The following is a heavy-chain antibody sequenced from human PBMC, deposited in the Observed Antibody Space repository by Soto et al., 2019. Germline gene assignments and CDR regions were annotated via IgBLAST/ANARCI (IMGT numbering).Heavy chain of an antibody. CDR3: TTLSITIFGVVLMDV. J-gene: IGHJ6*02. CDR1: GFTFSGSA. V-gene: IGHV3-73*01. CDR2: IRSKANSYAT. Sequence: PGGSLRLSCAASGFTFSGSAMHWVRQASGKGLEWVGRIRSKANSYATAYAASVKGRFTISRDDSKNTLYLQMNSLKTEDTAVYYCTTLSITIFGVVLMDVWGQGTTVTVSS. D-gene: IGHD3-3*01.